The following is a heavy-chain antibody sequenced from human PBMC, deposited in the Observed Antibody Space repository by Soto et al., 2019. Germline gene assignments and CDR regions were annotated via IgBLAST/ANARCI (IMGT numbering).Heavy chain of an antibody. Sequence: ASVKVSCKASGYTFSDYYIHWVRQAPGQGLEWMGWINPNSGGTKYAPKFQGGVTMTRDTSITTAYMELSRLRSGDTAVYYCAREPATAKPEGVDFWGQGTLVAVSS. CDR2: INPNSGGT. V-gene: IGHV1-2*02. J-gene: IGHJ4*02. CDR1: GYTFSDYY. D-gene: IGHD1-1*01. CDR3: AREPATAKPEGVDF.